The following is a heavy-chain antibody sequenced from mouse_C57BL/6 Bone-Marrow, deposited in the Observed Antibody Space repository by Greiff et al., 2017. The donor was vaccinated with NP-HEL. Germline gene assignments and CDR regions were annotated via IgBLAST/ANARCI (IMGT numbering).Heavy chain of an antibody. CDR3: ARDRATVVALYYYAMDY. D-gene: IGHD1-1*01. J-gene: IGHJ4*01. CDR1: GFTFSSYA. CDR2: ISDGGSYT. V-gene: IGHV5-4*01. Sequence: EVMLVESGGGLVKPGGSLKLSCAASGFTFSSYAMSWVRQTPEKRLEWVATISDGGSYTYYPDNVKGRFTISRDNAKNNLYLQMSHLKSEDTAMYYCARDRATVVALYYYAMDYWGQGTSVTVSS.